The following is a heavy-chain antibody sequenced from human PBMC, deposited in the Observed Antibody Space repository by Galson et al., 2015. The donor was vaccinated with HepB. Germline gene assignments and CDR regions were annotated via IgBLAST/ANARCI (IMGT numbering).Heavy chain of an antibody. Sequence: SLRLSCAASGLIFSDFGMHWVRQAPGKGLEWLAAISYDGTNEFYADPVKGRFTISRDNSKNTVYLQLNSLRPGDTAVYYCAKDRLSSGYYSYYFDKWGQGTLVTVSS. D-gene: IGHD3-22*01. J-gene: IGHJ4*02. CDR3: AKDRLSSGYYSYYFDK. CDR2: ISYDGTNE. CDR1: GLIFSDFG. V-gene: IGHV3-30*18.